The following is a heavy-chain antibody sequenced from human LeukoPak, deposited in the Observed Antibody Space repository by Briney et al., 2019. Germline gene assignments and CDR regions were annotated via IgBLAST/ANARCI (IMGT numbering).Heavy chain of an antibody. Sequence: KTSQTLSLTCTVSGGSISSGDYYWSRIRQPPGKGLEWIGYIYYSGSTYYNPSLKSRVTISVDTSKNQFSLKLSSVTAADTAVYYCARALKGYGSGSLGDYYGMDVWGQGTTVTVSS. D-gene: IGHD3-10*01. CDR2: IYYSGST. CDR3: ARALKGYGSGSLGDYYGMDV. J-gene: IGHJ6*02. V-gene: IGHV4-30-4*01. CDR1: GGSISSGDYY.